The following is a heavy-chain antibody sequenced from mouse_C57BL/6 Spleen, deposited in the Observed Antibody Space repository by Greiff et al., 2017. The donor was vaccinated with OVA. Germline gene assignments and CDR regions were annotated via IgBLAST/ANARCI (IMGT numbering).Heavy chain of an antibody. CDR2: IYPGDGDT. J-gene: IGHJ3*01. V-gene: IGHV1-82*01. CDR3: ARDAYGSSSLAY. D-gene: IGHD1-1*01. CDR1: GYAFSSSW. Sequence: QVQLKQSGPELVKPGASVKISCKASGYAFSSSWMNWVKQRPGKGLEWIGRIYPGDGDTNYNGKFKGKATLTADKSSSTAYMQLSSLTSEDSAVYFCARDAYGSSSLAYWGQGTLVTVSA.